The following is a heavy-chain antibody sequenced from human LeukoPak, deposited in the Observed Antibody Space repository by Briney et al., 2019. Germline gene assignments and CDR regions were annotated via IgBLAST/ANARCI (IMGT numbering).Heavy chain of an antibody. V-gene: IGHV4-31*03. J-gene: IGHJ4*02. D-gene: IGHD2-8*01. CDR3: ARLVYGNGWQIDY. CDR2: IYYSGTT. Sequence: PSETLSLTCTVSGGSIRTSGNYWSWIRHHPGKGLEWMGCIYYSGTTYDSPSLKSRLTVSVDTSKNQFFLDLTSVTPADTAVYYCARLVYGNGWQIDYWGRGTLVTVSS. CDR1: GGSIRTSGNY.